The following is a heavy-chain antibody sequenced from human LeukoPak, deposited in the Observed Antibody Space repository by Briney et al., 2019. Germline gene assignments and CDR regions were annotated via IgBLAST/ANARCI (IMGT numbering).Heavy chain of an antibody. V-gene: IGHV1-46*01. J-gene: IGHJ4*02. D-gene: IGHD1-26*01. CDR3: ARDIVGDADY. Sequence: GASVTVSCEASGYTFTSYYMHWVRQAPGQGLEWMGIINPSGGSTSYAQKFQGRVTMTRDMSTSTVYMELSSLRSEDTAVYYCARDIVGDADYWGQGTLVTVSS. CDR1: GYTFTSYY. CDR2: INPSGGST.